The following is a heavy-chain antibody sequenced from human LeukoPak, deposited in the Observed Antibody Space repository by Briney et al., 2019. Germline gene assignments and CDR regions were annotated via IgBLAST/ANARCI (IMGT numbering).Heavy chain of an antibody. CDR1: GFTFTIFG. Sequence: HPGGSLRLSCAASGFTFTIFGLNWVRQAPGKGREWVSYIDARSGITYYADSVQGRFTLSRDNARESVFLQMDSLRVDDTAVYYCARSAPGYSHGYIDYWGQGTLVTVPS. CDR3: ARSAPGYSHGYIDY. CDR2: IDARSGIT. V-gene: IGHV3-48*01. D-gene: IGHD5-18*01. J-gene: IGHJ4*02.